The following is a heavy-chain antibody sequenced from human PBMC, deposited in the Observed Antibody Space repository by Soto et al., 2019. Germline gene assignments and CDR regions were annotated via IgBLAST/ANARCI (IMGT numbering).Heavy chain of an antibody. V-gene: IGHV1-69*01. D-gene: IGHD5-12*01. CDR2: IIPIFGTA. J-gene: IGHJ4*02. Sequence: QVQLVQPGAEVKKPGSSVKVSCKASGGTFSSYAISWVRQAPGQGLEWMGGIIPIFGTANYAQKFQGRVTITADESTSTAYMELSRLRSEDTAVYYYARDSSSGYSGYENGYWGQGTLVTVSS. CDR1: GGTFSSYA. CDR3: ARDSSSGYSGYENGY.